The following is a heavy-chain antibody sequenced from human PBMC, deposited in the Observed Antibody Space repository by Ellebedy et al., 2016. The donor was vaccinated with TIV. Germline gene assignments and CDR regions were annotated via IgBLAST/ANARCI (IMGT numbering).Heavy chain of an antibody. V-gene: IGHV3-30-3*01. Sequence: GGSLRLXXAASGFTFSSYAMHWVRQAPGKGLEWVAVISYDGSNKYYADSVKGRFTISRDNSKNTLYLQMNSLRAEDTAVYYCATDQDYGDYFMGMDVWGQGTTVTVSS. CDR1: GFTFSSYA. J-gene: IGHJ6*02. D-gene: IGHD4-17*01. CDR3: ATDQDYGDYFMGMDV. CDR2: ISYDGSNK.